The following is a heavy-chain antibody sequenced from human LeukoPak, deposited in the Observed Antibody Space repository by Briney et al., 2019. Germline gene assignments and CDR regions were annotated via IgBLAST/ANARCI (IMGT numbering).Heavy chain of an antibody. CDR1: GFTFSDHH. CDR3: TRIFYYGTRGYYPDF. V-gene: IGHV3-72*01. J-gene: IGHJ4*02. D-gene: IGHD3-22*01. Sequence: SGGSLRLSCAASGFTFSDHHMDWARPAPGKGLEWIGRSKNKDYAYSTVYAASVKRRFTFSRDDPKNSLYLQMNSLTTEDTAVYYCTRIFYYGTRGYYPDFWGQGTLVTVSS. CDR2: SKNKDYAYST.